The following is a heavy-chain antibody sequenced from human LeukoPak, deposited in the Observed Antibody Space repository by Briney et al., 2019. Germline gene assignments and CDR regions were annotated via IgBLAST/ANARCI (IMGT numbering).Heavy chain of an antibody. CDR2: ISWNSGSI. J-gene: IGHJ5*02. V-gene: IGHV3-9*01. CDR3: AKDTSGSYSFGWFDP. Sequence: GGSLRLSCAASGFTLDDYAMHWVRQAPGKGLEWVSGISWNSGSIGYADSAKGRFTISRDNAKNSLYLQMNSLRAEDTALYYCAKDTSGSYSFGWFDPWGQGTLVTVSS. CDR1: GFTLDDYA. D-gene: IGHD1-26*01.